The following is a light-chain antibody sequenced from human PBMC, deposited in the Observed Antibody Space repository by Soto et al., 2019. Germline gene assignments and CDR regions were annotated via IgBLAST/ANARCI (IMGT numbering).Light chain of an antibody. V-gene: IGKV1-27*01. CDR1: QGISNY. J-gene: IGKJ1*01. Sequence: DIQMAQSPSSLSASVGDRVTITCRASQGISNYLAWYQQKPGKVPKLLIYAASTLQSGVPSRFSGSGSGTAFTLTISSLQPEDVATYYCHKYNSAPWTFGQGTKVEIK. CDR3: HKYNSAPWT. CDR2: AAS.